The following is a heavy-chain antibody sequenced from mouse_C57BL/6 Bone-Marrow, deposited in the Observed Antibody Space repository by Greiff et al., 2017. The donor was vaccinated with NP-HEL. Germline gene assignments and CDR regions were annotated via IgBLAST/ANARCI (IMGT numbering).Heavy chain of an antibody. CDR3: TNYYGSSYLFAY. CDR2: IDPETGGT. V-gene: IGHV1-15*01. D-gene: IGHD1-1*01. J-gene: IGHJ3*01. CDR1: GYTFTDYE. Sequence: QVQLQQSGAELVRPGASVTLSCKASGYTFTDYEMHWVKQTPVHGLEWIGAIDPETGGTAYNQKFKGKAILTADKSSSTAYMELRSLTSEDSAVYYCTNYYGSSYLFAYWGQGTLGTVSA.